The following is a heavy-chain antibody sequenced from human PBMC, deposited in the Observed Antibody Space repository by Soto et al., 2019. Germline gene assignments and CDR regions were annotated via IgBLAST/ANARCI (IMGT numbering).Heavy chain of an antibody. Sequence: PSETLSLTCTVSGGSISSGGYYWSWIRQHPGKGLEWIGYIYYSGSTYYNPSLKSRVTISVDTSKNQFSLKLSSVTAADTAVYYCARVGNYYDSSGYFDYWGQGTLVTVSS. D-gene: IGHD3-22*01. CDR1: GGSISSGGYY. V-gene: IGHV4-31*03. CDR3: ARVGNYYDSSGYFDY. J-gene: IGHJ4*02. CDR2: IYYSGST.